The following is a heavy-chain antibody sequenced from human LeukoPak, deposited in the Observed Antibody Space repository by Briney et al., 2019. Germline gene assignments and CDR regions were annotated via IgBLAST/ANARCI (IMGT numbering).Heavy chain of an antibody. V-gene: IGHV4-31*03. Sequence: PSETLSLTCTVSGGSISSGGYYWSWIRQHPGKGLEWIGYIYYSGSTYYNPSLKSRVTISVDTSKNQFSLKLSSVTAADTAVYYRARGQRYSGYDWYYYYGMDVWGQGTTVTVSS. CDR3: ARGQRYSGYDWYYYYGMDV. D-gene: IGHD5-12*01. CDR1: GGSISSGGYY. J-gene: IGHJ6*02. CDR2: IYYSGST.